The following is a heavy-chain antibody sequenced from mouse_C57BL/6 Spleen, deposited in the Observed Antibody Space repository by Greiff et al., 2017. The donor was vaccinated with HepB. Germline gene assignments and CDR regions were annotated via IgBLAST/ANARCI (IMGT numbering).Heavy chain of an antibody. J-gene: IGHJ4*01. CDR2: IDPEDGDT. V-gene: IGHV14-2*01. Sequence: VQLQQSGAELVKPGASVKLSCTASGFNIKDYYMPWVKQRTEQGLEWIGRIDPEDGDTKYAPKFQGKATITADTSSNTAYLQLSSLTSEDTAVYYCARSPFVYYYAMDYWGQGTSVTVSS. CDR1: GFNIKDYY. CDR3: ARSPFVYYYAMDY.